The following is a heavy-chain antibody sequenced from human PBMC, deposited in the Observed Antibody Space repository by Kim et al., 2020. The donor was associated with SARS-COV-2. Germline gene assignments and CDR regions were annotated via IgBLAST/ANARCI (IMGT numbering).Heavy chain of an antibody. J-gene: IGHJ6*02. D-gene: IGHD4-17*01. CDR2: INPNSGGT. CDR3: AGTTEAAKRLDYGDYVSGFGCYGIDF. CDR1: GYTFAGYY. Sequence: ASVKVSCKASGYTFAGYYMHWVRQAPGQGLEWMGWINPNSGGTNYAQKFQGRVTMTRDTSISTAYMELSRLRADDTAVYYCAGTTEAAKRLDYGDYVSGFGCYGIDFWGQGTTVTVSS. V-gene: IGHV1-2*02.